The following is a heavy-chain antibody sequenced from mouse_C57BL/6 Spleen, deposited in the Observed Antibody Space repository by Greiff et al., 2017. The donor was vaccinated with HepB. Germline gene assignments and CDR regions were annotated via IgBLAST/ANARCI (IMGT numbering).Heavy chain of an antibody. J-gene: IGHJ3*01. Sequence: VQLQQSGPGLVQPSQSPSITCTVSGFSLTSYGVHWVRQSPGKGLEWLGVIWSGGSTDYNAAFISRLSISKDNSKSQVFFKMNRLQADDTAIYYWARKRAYGSSYGFAYWGQGTLVTVSA. CDR1: GFSLTSYG. D-gene: IGHD1-1*01. CDR2: IWSGGST. CDR3: ARKRAYGSSYGFAY. V-gene: IGHV2-2*01.